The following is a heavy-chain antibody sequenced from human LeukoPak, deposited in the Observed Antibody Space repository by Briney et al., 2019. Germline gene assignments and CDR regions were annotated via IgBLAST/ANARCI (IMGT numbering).Heavy chain of an antibody. CDR3: ARQSPFGQLFKYCFDY. Sequence: SETLSLTCTVSGGSISSNTYYWGWIRQPPGKGLEWIGSIYYSGSSYYNPSLKSRVIISVDTSKNQFSLKLSSVTAADTAVYYCARQSPFGQLFKYCFDYWGQGTLVIVSS. CDR2: IYYSGSS. D-gene: IGHD3-10*01. CDR1: GGSISSNTYY. J-gene: IGHJ4*02. V-gene: IGHV4-39*01.